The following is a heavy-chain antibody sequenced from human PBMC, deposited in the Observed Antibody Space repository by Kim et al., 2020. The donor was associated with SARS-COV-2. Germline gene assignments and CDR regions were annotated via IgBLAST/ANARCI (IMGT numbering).Heavy chain of an antibody. D-gene: IGHD6-19*01. CDR3: ARRGAVAGNPVYDY. J-gene: IGHJ4*02. V-gene: IGHV4-39*01. Sequence: NTALKSRSTISVDTSKNQFSLNLSSVTAADTAVYYCARRGAVAGNPVYDYWGQGTLVTVSS.